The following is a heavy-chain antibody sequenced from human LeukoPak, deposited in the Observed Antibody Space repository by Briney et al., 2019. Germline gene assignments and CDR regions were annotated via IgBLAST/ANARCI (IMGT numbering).Heavy chain of an antibody. D-gene: IGHD3-22*01. CDR1: GGSISSYY. CDR3: ARDAPSVYYYDSSDTEDY. Sequence: SETLSLTCTVSGGSISSYYWSWIRQPPGKGLEWIGSIYYSGSTYYNPSLKSRVTISVDTSKNQFSLKLSSVTAAGTAVYYCARDAPSVYYYDSSDTEDYWGQGTLVTVSS. CDR2: IYYSGST. V-gene: IGHV4-59*12. J-gene: IGHJ4*02.